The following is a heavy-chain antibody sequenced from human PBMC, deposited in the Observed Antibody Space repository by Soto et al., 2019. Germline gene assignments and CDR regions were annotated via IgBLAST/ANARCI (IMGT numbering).Heavy chain of an antibody. V-gene: IGHV3-11*01. CDR2: ISSSGSTI. Sequence: PGGSLRLSCAASGFTFSDYYMSWIRQAPGKGLEWVSYISSSGSTIYYADSVKGRFTISRDNAKNSLYLQMNSLRAEDTAVYYCARQGNTLIAAAGIRLDPCRQGPLVTVSS. CDR3: ARQGNTLIAAAGIRLDP. CDR1: GFTFSDYY. D-gene: IGHD6-13*01. J-gene: IGHJ5*02.